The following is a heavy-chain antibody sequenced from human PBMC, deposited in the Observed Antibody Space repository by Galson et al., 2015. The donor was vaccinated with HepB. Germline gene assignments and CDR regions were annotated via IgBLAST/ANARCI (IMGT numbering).Heavy chain of an antibody. CDR3: ASRITMILY. CDR2: ISYDGSNK. Sequence: SLRLSCAASGFTFSSYAMHWVRQAPGKGLEWVAVISYDGSNKYYADSVKGRFTISRDNSKNTLYLQMNSLRAEDTAVYYCASRITMILYWGQGTLVTVSS. CDR1: GFTFSSYA. V-gene: IGHV3-30*04. J-gene: IGHJ4*02. D-gene: IGHD3-22*01.